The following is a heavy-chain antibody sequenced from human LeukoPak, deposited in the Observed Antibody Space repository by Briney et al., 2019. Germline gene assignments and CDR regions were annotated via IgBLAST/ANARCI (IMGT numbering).Heavy chain of an antibody. CDR1: GDSIRSYY. J-gene: IGHJ4*02. D-gene: IGHD5-18*01. CDR3: ARTAGWSYGFDY. Sequence: SSETLSLTCTVSGDSIRSYYWSWIRQPPGKGLEWIGYIYNSGTTYYNPSLESRVTISGDTSKNQFSLKLNSVTAADTAVYYCARTAGWSYGFDYWGQGTLVTVSS. V-gene: IGHV4-4*09. CDR2: IYNSGTT.